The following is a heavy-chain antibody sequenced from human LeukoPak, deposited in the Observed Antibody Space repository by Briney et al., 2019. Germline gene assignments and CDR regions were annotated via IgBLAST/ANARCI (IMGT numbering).Heavy chain of an antibody. CDR2: IYYRGRT. V-gene: IGHV4-59*01. Sequence: SETLSLTCTVSGGSISSYYWIWIRQPPGKGLEWIGYIYYRGRTNYNPSLKSRVTISVDTSKNQFSLKLSSVTAADTAVYYCARMLGCSTTSCYAAYIDSWGQGTLVTVSS. CDR1: GGSISSYY. J-gene: IGHJ4*02. CDR3: ARMLGCSTTSCYAAYIDS. D-gene: IGHD2-2*01.